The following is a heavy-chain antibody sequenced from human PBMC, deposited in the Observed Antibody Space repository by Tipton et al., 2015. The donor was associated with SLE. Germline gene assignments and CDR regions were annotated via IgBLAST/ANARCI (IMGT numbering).Heavy chain of an antibody. Sequence: LRLSCTVSGYSINNGFYWGWIRQPPGKGLEWIGIINHSGSTYYNVSLKSRVTISVDTSKNQFSLRLSSVTAADTAVYYCARVDTAMVFPFGGYYLDYWGQGILVTVSS. D-gene: IGHD5-18*01. V-gene: IGHV4-38-2*02. J-gene: IGHJ4*02. CDR2: INHSGST. CDR3: ARVDTAMVFPFGGYYLDY. CDR1: GYSINNGFY.